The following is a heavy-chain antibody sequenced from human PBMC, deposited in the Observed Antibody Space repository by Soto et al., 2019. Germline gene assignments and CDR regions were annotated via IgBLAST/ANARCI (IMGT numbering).Heavy chain of an antibody. CDR1: GFTFTSSA. V-gene: IGHV1-58*01. CDR2: IVVGSGNT. D-gene: IGHD2-15*01. CDR3: AARLVGAALNPFDAFDI. J-gene: IGHJ3*02. Sequence: ASVKVSCKASGFTFTSSAVQWVRQARGQRLEWIGWIVVGSGNTNYAQKFQERVTITRDMSTSTAYMELSSLRSEDTAVYYCAARLVGAALNPFDAFDIWGQGTMVTVS.